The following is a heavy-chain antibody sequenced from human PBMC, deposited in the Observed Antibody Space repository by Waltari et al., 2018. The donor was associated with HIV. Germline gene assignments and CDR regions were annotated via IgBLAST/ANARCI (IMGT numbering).Heavy chain of an antibody. V-gene: IGHV4-59*01. J-gene: IGHJ4*02. CDR3: ARGPTRYYFDN. Sequence: QVQLQESGPGLVKPSETLSLTCTVSGGSITSYYWSWIRQPPGKGLEWIGYIYYSGRTNYNPSLESRVSISVYTSKNQFSLNVTSVTAADTAVYYCARGPTRYYFDNWGQGTLVTVSS. CDR1: GGSITSYY. D-gene: IGHD2-2*01. CDR2: IYYSGRT.